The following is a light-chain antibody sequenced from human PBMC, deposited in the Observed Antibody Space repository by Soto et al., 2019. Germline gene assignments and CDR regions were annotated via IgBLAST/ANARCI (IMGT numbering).Light chain of an antibody. CDR1: QSISSW. Sequence: DIQMTQSPSTLSASVGDRVTITCRASQSISSWLAWYQQKPGKAPKLLIYDASSLESGVPSRFSGSGSGTEFTLTISSLQPDDFATYDCQQYNSYPTYTFGQGTKLEIK. CDR3: QQYNSYPTYT. J-gene: IGKJ2*01. V-gene: IGKV1-5*01. CDR2: DAS.